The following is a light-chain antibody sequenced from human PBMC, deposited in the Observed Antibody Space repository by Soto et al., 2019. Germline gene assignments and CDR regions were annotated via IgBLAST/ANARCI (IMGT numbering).Light chain of an antibody. J-gene: IGKJ1*01. CDR1: QSVTSK. Sequence: EIVMTQSPATLSVSPGERATLSCRASQSVTSKLAWYQQKPGQAPRLLILAGSTRATVIPARFSGSGSGTEFTLTISNLQSEDFAVYYCQQYNNWPVTFGQGTKVDI. CDR2: AGS. V-gene: IGKV3-15*01. CDR3: QQYNNWPVT.